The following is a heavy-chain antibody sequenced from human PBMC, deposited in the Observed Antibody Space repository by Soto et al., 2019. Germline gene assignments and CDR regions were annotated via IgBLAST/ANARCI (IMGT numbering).Heavy chain of an antibody. V-gene: IGHV4-59*08. CDR1: GGSISSYY. D-gene: IGHD6-19*01. CDR2: IYYSGST. CDR3: ARQEGSGWSEDAFDI. Sequence: QVQLQESGPGLVKPSETLSLTCTVSGGSISSYYWSWIRQPPGKGLEWIGYIYYSGSTNYNPSLKGRVTISVDTSKNQFSLKLSSVTAADTAVYYCARQEGSGWSEDAFDIWGQGTMVTVSS. J-gene: IGHJ3*02.